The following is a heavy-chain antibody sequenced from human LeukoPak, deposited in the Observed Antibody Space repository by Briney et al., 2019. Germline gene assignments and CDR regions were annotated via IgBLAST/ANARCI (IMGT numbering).Heavy chain of an antibody. D-gene: IGHD6-19*01. J-gene: IGHJ4*02. Sequence: PGRSLRLSCAASGFTFSSYAMPWVRQAPGKGLEWVAVISYDGSNKYYTDSVKGRFTISRDNSKNTLYLQMNSLRAEDRAVYYCARDSDSSGWYEGMEYWGQGTLVTVSS. CDR1: GFTFSSYA. CDR2: ISYDGSNK. V-gene: IGHV3-30-3*01. CDR3: ARDSDSSGWYEGMEY.